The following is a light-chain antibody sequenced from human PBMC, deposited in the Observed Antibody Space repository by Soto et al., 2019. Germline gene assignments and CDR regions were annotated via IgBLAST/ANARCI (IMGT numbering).Light chain of an antibody. CDR1: SSDFGCYNY. CDR3: SSYTSSSTLGV. CDR2: DVS. V-gene: IGLV2-14*01. J-gene: IGLJ1*01. Sequence: QSALTQPASVSGSPGQSITISCTGTSSDFGCYNYVSWYQQHPGKAPKLMIYDVSNRPSGVSNRFSGSKSGNTASLTISGLQAEDEADYYCSSYTSSSTLGVFGTGTKLTVL.